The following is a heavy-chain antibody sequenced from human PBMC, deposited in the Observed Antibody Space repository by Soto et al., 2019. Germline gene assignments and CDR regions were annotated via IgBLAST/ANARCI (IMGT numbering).Heavy chain of an antibody. Sequence: ASVKVSCKASGYTFTSYDINWVRQATGQGLEWMGWMNPNSGNTGYAQKFQDRVTMTRNTSISTAYMELRSLRSEDTAVYYCARVFSGYDNTYYFDYWGQGTLVTVSS. D-gene: IGHD5-12*01. J-gene: IGHJ4*02. CDR3: ARVFSGYDNTYYFDY. CDR2: MNPNSGNT. V-gene: IGHV1-8*01. CDR1: GYTFTSYD.